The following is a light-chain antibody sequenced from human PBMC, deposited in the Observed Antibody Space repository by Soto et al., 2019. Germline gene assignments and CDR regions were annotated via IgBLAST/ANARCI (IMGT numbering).Light chain of an antibody. CDR1: QSISTW. V-gene: IGKV1-5*03. CDR2: KAS. J-gene: IGKJ1*01. CDR3: QQFGAGSPWT. Sequence: DIQVTQSPSTLSASVGDRVTITCRASQSISTWLAWFQQKPGRAPKVLISKASTLESGVPSSFSGDGSGTEFTLTISSLQTDDLATYYCQQFGAGSPWTFGQGTKVELK.